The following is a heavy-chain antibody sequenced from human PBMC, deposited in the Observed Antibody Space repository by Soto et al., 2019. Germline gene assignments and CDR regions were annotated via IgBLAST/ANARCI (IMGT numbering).Heavy chain of an antibody. CDR3: ARMKISSAYYLGAFDI. CDR2: INPSGGST. J-gene: IGHJ3*02. V-gene: IGHV1-46*04. D-gene: IGHD3-22*01. Sequence: ASVKVSCKASGYTFTSYYMHWVRQAPGQGLEWMGIINPSGGSTSYAQKLQGRVTTSRDNAKNSLYLQMNSLRAEDTAVYYCARMKISSAYYLGAFDIWGQGTMVTVSS. CDR1: GYTFTSYY.